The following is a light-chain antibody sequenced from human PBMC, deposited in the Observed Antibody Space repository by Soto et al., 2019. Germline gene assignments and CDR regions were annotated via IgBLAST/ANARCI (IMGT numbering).Light chain of an antibody. CDR2: DAS. V-gene: IGKV1-33*01. CDR1: QDISNY. CDR3: QQYKHLIT. Sequence: DIQMTQSPSSLSASVGDRVTITCHASQDISNYLNWYQQKPGKAPKLLIYDASNLETGVPSRFSGSGSGTDFTFTITSLQPEDIATYYCQQYKHLITFGQGTRLEIK. J-gene: IGKJ5*01.